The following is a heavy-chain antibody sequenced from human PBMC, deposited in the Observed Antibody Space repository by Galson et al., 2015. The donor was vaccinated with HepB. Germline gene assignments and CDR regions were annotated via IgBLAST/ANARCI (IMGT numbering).Heavy chain of an antibody. Sequence: PALVKPTQTLTLTCTFSGFSLSTSGVGVGWIRQPPGKALEWLALIYWDDDKRYSPSLKSRLTITKDTSKNQVVLTMTNMDPVDTATYYCARRAYSSSDNWLDPWGQGTLVTVSS. CDR2: IYWDDDK. CDR1: GFSLSTSGVG. D-gene: IGHD6-13*01. J-gene: IGHJ5*02. CDR3: ARRAYSSSDNWLDP. V-gene: IGHV2-5*02.